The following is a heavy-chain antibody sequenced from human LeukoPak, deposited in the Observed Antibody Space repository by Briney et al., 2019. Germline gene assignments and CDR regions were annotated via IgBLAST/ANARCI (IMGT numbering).Heavy chain of an antibody. V-gene: IGHV3-48*01. CDR3: ASLLTPYHGSGGGGMDV. Sequence: GGSLRLSCAASGFTFSSYSMNWVRQAPGKGLEWVSYIGTSSSTIYYADSVKGRFTISRDNAKNSLYLQMNSLRGEDTAVYSCASLLTPYHGSGGGGMDVWGQGTTVTVSS. CDR1: GFTFSSYS. CDR2: IGTSSSTI. J-gene: IGHJ6*02. D-gene: IGHD3-10*01.